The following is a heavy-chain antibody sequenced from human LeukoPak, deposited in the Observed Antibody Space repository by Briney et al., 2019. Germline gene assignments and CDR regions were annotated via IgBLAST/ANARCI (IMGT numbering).Heavy chain of an antibody. CDR2: IFTTGTT. J-gene: IGHJ4*02. V-gene: IGHV4-4*07. Sequence: SETLSLTCTVTGASMNSYYWSWIRQPAGKGLEWIGRIFTTGTTNYNPSLKSRVNVSIDTSKKQFSLKLTSETAADTAVYYCVRVNTRYYFDSWGQGTLVTVPS. CDR3: VRVNTRYYFDS. CDR1: GASMNSYY. D-gene: IGHD3-9*01.